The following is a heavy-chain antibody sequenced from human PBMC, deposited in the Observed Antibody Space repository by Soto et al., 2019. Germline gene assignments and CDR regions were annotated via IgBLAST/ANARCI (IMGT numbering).Heavy chain of an antibody. J-gene: IGHJ4*02. CDR1: GATFSSYA. CDR3: VRVVAIPGYPDN. D-gene: IGHD5-12*01. Sequence: QVQLVQSGAEVRQPASSVKVSCKTSGATFSSYAITWVRQAPGQGLEWMGGIVPTVDTSTYAQKFQGRVTITADKFRNTVYMELSSLRSDDTAVYYCVRVVAIPGYPDNWGQGTLVTVSS. CDR2: IVPTVDTS. V-gene: IGHV1-69*14.